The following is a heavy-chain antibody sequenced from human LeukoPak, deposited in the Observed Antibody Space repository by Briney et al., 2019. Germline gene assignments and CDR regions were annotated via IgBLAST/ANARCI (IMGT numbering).Heavy chain of an antibody. V-gene: IGHV1-46*01. J-gene: IGHJ5*02. D-gene: IGHD2-15*01. CDR3: ARDRYCSGGSCENWFDP. CDR2: INPTGTSS. Sequence: ASVKVSCKSSGYTFTRHYLHWVRQAPGQGLEWVGLINPTGTSSWSAQKFQGRVTLTRDMSTSTDYMELSSLRSEDTAVYYCARDRYCSGGSCENWFDPWGQGTLVTVSS. CDR1: GYTFTRHY.